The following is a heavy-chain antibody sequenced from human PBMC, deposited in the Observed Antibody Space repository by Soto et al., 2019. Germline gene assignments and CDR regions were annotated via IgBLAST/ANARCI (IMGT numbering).Heavy chain of an antibody. CDR2: IFYSGDT. D-gene: IGHD1-7*01. CDR3: VGTGTTDDF. Sequence: VQLQGSGPGLLKPSQTLSLTCTVSGASVNTGDYYWSYIRQPPGKGLEWLGYIFYSGDTYYNPSLKSRATISLNTSRNQFSLMLTSVTDADTALYYCVGTGTTDDFWGQGTLVTVSS. J-gene: IGHJ1*01. V-gene: IGHV4-30-4*01. CDR1: GASVNTGDYY.